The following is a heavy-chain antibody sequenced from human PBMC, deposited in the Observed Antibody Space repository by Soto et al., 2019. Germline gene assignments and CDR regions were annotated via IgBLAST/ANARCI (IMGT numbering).Heavy chain of an antibody. Sequence: ASVKVSCKASGYTFTSYYMHWVRQAPGQGLEWMGIINPSGGSTSYAQKFQGRVTITRDTSASTAYMELSSLRSEDTAVYYCANALGLYYFDYWGRGTLVTVSS. V-gene: IGHV1-46*01. J-gene: IGHJ4*02. CDR1: GYTFTSYY. D-gene: IGHD3-16*01. CDR2: INPSGGST. CDR3: ANALGLYYFDY.